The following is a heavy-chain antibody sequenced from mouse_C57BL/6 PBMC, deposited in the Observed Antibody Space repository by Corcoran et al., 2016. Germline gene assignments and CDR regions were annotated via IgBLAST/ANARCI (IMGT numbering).Heavy chain of an antibody. V-gene: IGHV1-80*01. CDR1: GYAFSSYW. D-gene: IGHD1-1*01. CDR2: IYPGDGDT. J-gene: IGHJ2*01. Sequence: QVQLQQSGAELVKPGASVKISCKASGYAFSSYWMNWVKQRPGKGLEWIGQIYPGDGDTNYNGKFKGKATLTADKSSSTAYMQLSSLTSEDSVVYFCARAYYGSSYFDYWGQGTTLTVSS. CDR3: ARAYYGSSYFDY.